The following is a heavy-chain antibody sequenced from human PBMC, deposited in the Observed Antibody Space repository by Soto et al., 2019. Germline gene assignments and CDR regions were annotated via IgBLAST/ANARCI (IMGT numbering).Heavy chain of an antibody. J-gene: IGHJ4*02. D-gene: IGHD2-15*01. CDR1: GFTVSSYW. Sequence: GSLRLSCAASGFTVSSYWMSWVRQAPGKGLEWVANIKQDGSEKYYADSVKGRFIISRDDSKNTLFLQMNSLRAEDTAVYYCATAKLLLPWLFDYWGQGTLVTVSS. CDR3: ATAKLLLPWLFDY. CDR2: IKQDGSEK. V-gene: IGHV3-7*01.